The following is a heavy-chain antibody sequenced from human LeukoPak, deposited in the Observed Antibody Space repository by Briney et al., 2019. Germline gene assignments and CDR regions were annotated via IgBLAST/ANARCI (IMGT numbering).Heavy chain of an antibody. J-gene: IGHJ4*02. D-gene: IGHD6-13*01. CDR2: INPNSGGT. CDR1: GYTFTGYY. CDR3: SYLSSWYIFDY. Sequence: ASVKVSCKASGYTFTGYYMHWVRQAPGQGLEWMGWINPNSGGTNYAQKFQGRVTMTRDTSISTAYMELSSLRSEDTAVYYCSYLSSWYIFDYWGQGTLVTVSS. V-gene: IGHV1-2*02.